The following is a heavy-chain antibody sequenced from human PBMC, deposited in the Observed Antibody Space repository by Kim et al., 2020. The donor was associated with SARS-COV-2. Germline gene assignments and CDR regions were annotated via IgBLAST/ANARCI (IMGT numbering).Heavy chain of an antibody. D-gene: IGHD3-10*01. CDR3: ARVNYYGSGSYWHAFDI. CDR1: GYTFTSYG. CDR2: ISAYNGNT. Sequence: ASVKVSCKASGYTFTSYGISWVRQAPGQGLEWMGWISAYNGNTNYAQKLQGRVTMTTDTSTSTAYMELRSLRSDDTAVYYCARVNYYGSGSYWHAFDIWGQGTMVTVSS. J-gene: IGHJ3*02. V-gene: IGHV1-18*04.